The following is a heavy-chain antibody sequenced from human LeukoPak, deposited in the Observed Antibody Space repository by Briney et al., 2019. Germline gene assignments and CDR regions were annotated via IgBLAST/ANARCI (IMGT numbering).Heavy chain of an antibody. J-gene: IGHJ3*02. CDR2: IKQDGSEK. CDR3: ARDAFSRISVFGVVSDAFDI. CDR1: GFTFSSYW. Sequence: GGSLRLYCAASGFTFSSYWMSWVRQAPGKGPEWVANIKQDGSEKYYVDSVKGRFTISRDNAKNSLYLQMNSLRAEDTAVYYCARDAFSRISVFGVVSDAFDIWGQGTMVTVSS. D-gene: IGHD3-3*01. V-gene: IGHV3-7*01.